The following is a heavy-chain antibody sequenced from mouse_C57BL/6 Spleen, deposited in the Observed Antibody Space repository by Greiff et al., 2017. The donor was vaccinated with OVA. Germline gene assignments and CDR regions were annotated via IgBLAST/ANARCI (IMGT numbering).Heavy chain of an antibody. Sequence: VKLVESGPGLVQPSQSLSITCTVSGFSLTSYGVHWVRQSPGKGLEWLGVIWSGGSTDYNAAFISRLSISKDNSKSQVFFKMNSLQADDTAIYYCARKGYSNPYYAMDYWGQGTSVTVSS. CDR1: GFSLTSYG. J-gene: IGHJ4*01. V-gene: IGHV2-2*01. CDR2: IWSGGST. D-gene: IGHD2-5*01. CDR3: ARKGYSNPYYAMDY.